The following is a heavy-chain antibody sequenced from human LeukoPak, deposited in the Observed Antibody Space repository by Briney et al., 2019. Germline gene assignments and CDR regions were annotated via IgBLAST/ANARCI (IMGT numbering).Heavy chain of an antibody. CDR2: ISFSSSTI. V-gene: IGHV3-48*02. CDR3: ATKMATKGSFEY. J-gene: IGHJ4*02. Sequence: GGSLRLSCAASGFTFGTYNMNWVRQTPGKGLEWVSYISFSSSTIHYADSVKGRFTISRDNAKNSLYLQMNSLRDEDTAVYYCATKMATKGSFEYWGQGTLVTVSS. CDR1: GFTFGTYN. D-gene: IGHD5-24*01.